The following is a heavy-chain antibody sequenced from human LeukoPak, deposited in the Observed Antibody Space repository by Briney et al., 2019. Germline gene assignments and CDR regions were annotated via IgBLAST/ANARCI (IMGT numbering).Heavy chain of an antibody. CDR3: ARAPATNEWRCMDY. CDR2: IKQDGSEK. J-gene: IGHJ4*02. D-gene: IGHD2-8*02. V-gene: IGHV3-7*01. CDR1: GFTFDTFT. Sequence: GGSLRLSCAASGFTFDTFTMNWVRQAPGKGLEWVANIKQDGSEKRYVDPVKGRFTISRDNAKNSLYLQMNSLRAEGTAVYYCARAPATNEWRCMDYWGQGTLVTVSS.